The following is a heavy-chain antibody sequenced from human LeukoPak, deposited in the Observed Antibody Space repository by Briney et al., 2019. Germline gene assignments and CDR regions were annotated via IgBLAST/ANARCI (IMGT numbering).Heavy chain of an antibody. CDR3: ATAYGDYEGGLDY. V-gene: IGHV1-2*02. D-gene: IGHD4-17*01. Sequence: ASVKVSCKASGYTFTGYYMHWVRQAPGQGLEWMGWINPNSGGTNCAQKFQGRVTMTRDTSISTAYMELSRLRSDDTAVYYCATAYGDYEGGLDYWGQGTLVTVSS. CDR2: INPNSGGT. J-gene: IGHJ4*02. CDR1: GYTFTGYY.